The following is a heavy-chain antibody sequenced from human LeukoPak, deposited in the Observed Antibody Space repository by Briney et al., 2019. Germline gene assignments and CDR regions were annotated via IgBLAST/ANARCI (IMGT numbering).Heavy chain of an antibody. CDR1: GFTFSSYS. J-gene: IGHJ4*02. CDR3: ATDSVSITMVRGGTDY. V-gene: IGHV3-21*01. D-gene: IGHD3-10*01. Sequence: GGSLRLSCAASGFTFSSYSMNWVRQAPGKGLEWVSSISSSSSYIYYADSVKGRFTISRDNAKNSLYLQMNSLRAEDTAVYYCATDSVSITMVRGGTDYWGQGTLVTVSS. CDR2: ISSSSSYI.